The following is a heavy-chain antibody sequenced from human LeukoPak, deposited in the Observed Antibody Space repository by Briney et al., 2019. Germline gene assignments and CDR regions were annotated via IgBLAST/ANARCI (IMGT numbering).Heavy chain of an antibody. Sequence: KTGGSLRLSCAGSGFIFGDYYMNWIRKAQGKGLEWVSYISISGSTVYYADSVKGRFTVSRDNTKNSLFLQMNNLRAEDTAVYYCARDQCTGGSCHRYFHHWGPGTLVTVSS. J-gene: IGHJ1*01. CDR2: ISISGSTV. CDR3: ARDQCTGGSCHRYFHH. CDR1: GFIFGDYY. V-gene: IGHV3-11*01. D-gene: IGHD2-15*01.